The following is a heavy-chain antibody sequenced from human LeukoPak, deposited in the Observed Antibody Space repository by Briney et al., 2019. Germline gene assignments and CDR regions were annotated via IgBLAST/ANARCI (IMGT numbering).Heavy chain of an antibody. CDR1: GGTFSSYA. CDR2: IIPIFGTA. V-gene: IGHV1-69*01. D-gene: IGHD6-19*01. J-gene: IGHJ4*02. Sequence: SVKVSCKASGGTFSSYAISWVRQSPGQGLEWMGGIIPIFGTANYAQKFQGRVTITADESTSTAYMELSSLRSEDTAVYYCARQPAYSSGWSVWGQGTLVTVSS. CDR3: ARQPAYSSGWSV.